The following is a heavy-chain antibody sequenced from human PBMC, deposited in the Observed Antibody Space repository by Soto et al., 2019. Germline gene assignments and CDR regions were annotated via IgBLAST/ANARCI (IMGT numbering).Heavy chain of an antibody. J-gene: IGHJ3*02. CDR1: GFTFSSYA. CDR3: AKDITMIVVVIAWGAFDI. CDR2: ISGSGGST. V-gene: IGHV3-23*01. D-gene: IGHD3-22*01. Sequence: PGGSLRLSCAASGFTFSSYAMSWVRQAPGKGLEWVSAISGSGGSTYYADSVKGRFTISRDNSKNTLYLQMNSLRAEDTAVYYCAKDITMIVVVIAWGAFDIRGQGTMVIVS.